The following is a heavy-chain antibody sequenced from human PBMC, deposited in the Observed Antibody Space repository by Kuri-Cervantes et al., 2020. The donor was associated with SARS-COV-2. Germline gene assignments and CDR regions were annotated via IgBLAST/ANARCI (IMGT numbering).Heavy chain of an antibody. CDR2: IHYSGNT. J-gene: IGHJ6*03. D-gene: IGHD2-2*01. Sequence: GSLRLSCTVSSGPFSGGSCYWSCIRQPPGKGLEWLGYIHYSGNTKYNPSLESRVTISVDTSKSQFSLEMNSVSAANTDVYYCARVGVVPAVKARRTDYYSYMDVWGKGTTVTVSS. CDR3: ARVGVVPAVKARRTDYYSYMDV. V-gene: IGHV4-61*01. CDR1: SGPFSGGSCY.